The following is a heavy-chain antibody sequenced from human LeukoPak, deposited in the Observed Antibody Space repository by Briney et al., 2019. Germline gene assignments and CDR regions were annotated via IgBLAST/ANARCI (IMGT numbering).Heavy chain of an antibody. Sequence: PGGSLRLSCAASGFTFSSHAMNWVRQAPGKGLEWVSSINKGGDFMKYADSVKGRFTISRDNARNSLFLQMNSLRAEDTAVYYCARAGDYGSRTVYDFWGQGTLVIVSS. J-gene: IGHJ4*02. CDR3: ARAGDYGSRTVYDF. CDR2: INKGGDFM. CDR1: GFTFSSHA. D-gene: IGHD3-10*01. V-gene: IGHV3-21*01.